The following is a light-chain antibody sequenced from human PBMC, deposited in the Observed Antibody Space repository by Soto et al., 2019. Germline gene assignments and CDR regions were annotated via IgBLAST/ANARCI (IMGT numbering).Light chain of an antibody. J-gene: IGKJ1*01. CDR1: QSISSW. CDR3: QQHNSYST. V-gene: IGKV1-5*01. CDR2: DAS. Sequence: DIQMTQSPSSRSASVIDIVTITCRASQSISSWLAWYQQKPGKAPKLLIYDASSLESGVPSRFSGSGSGTEFTLTISSLQTDDFATYYCQQHNSYSTFGQGAKVDIK.